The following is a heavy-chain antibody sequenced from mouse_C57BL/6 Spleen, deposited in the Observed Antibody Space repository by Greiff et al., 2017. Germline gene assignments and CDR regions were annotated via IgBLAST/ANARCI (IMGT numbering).Heavy chain of an antibody. D-gene: IGHD1-2*01. CDR1: GYTFTDYE. CDR3: ARRRECYGGPFDD. CDR2: IDPETGGT. J-gene: IGHJ2*01. Sequence: VQLQQSGAELVRPGTSVTLSCKASGYTFTDYEMHWVKQTPVHGLEWIGAIDPETGGTAYNQKFKGKAILTADTSSSTAYMELRSLTSEDSAVYYCARRRECYGGPFDDWGQGTTLTVSA. V-gene: IGHV1-15*01.